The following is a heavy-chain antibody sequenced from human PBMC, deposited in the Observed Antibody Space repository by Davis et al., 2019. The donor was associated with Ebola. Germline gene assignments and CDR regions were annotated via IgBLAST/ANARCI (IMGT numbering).Heavy chain of an antibody. J-gene: IGHJ4*02. V-gene: IGHV1-18*01. Sequence: AASVKVSCKASGYTFTSYGISWVRQAPGQGLEWMGWISAYNGNTNYAQKLQGRVTMTTDTSTSTAYMELRSLRSEDTAVYHCARAQFPTTSDHWGQGTLVTVSS. CDR3: ARAQFPTTSDH. D-gene: IGHD1-1*01. CDR1: GYTFTSYG. CDR2: ISAYNGNT.